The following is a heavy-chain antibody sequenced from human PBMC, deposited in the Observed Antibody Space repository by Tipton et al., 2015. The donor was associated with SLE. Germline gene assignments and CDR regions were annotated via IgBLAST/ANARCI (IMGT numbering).Heavy chain of an antibody. CDR1: GYSISSGYY. J-gene: IGHJ4*01. CDR2: IYHSGST. CDR3: ARWGRSSGWYGY. Sequence: TLSLTCAVSGYSISSGYYWGWIRQPPGKGLEWIGSIYHSGSTYYTPSLKSRVTISVDTSKNQFSLKLSSVTAADTAVYYCARWGRSSGWYGYWGQGTLVTVSS. D-gene: IGHD6-19*01. V-gene: IGHV4-38-2*01.